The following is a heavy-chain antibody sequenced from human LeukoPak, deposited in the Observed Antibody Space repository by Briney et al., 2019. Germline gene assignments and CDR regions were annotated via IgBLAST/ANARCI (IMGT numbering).Heavy chain of an antibody. CDR1: GGSISSSSYY. D-gene: IGHD5-18*01. J-gene: IGHJ4*02. Sequence: SETLSLTCTVSGGSISSSSYYWGWIRQPPGKGLEWIGSIYYSGSTYYNPSLKSRVTISVDTSKNQFSLKLSSVTAADTAVYYCARQGVDTAMVSPPSYYFDSWGQGTLVTVSS. V-gene: IGHV4-39*01. CDR3: ARQGVDTAMVSPPSYYFDS. CDR2: IYYSGST.